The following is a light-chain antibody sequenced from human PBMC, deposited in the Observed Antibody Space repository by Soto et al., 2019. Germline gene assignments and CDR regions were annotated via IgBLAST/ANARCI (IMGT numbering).Light chain of an antibody. Sequence: EIQLTQSPSTLSSSLGDRVTLSCRASHGVNFYLTWYKHKPGQAPKLLIYGASNLQGGVPSRFIGSGYGTDFSLTISSLEPEDFETYYCQQTYRNSWTFGPGTKVDIK. CDR3: QQTYRNSWT. V-gene: IGKV1-39*01. J-gene: IGKJ3*01. CDR1: HGVNFY. CDR2: GAS.